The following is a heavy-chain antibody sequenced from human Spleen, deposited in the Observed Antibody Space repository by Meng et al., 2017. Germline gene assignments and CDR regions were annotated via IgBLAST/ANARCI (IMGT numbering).Heavy chain of an antibody. Sequence: VQLVQAGAGVKQPRASVKVSCKPSGYHFPDYWLHWVRRAPGQGLEWMGRIDPKSGDTHYAQRFQGRVTMTGDTSISTAYMELSGLRPDDTAMYYCARDEDISAAGKLFGDYWGQGTLVTVSS. CDR1: GYHFPDYW. D-gene: IGHD6-13*01. V-gene: IGHV1-2*06. J-gene: IGHJ4*02. CDR2: IDPKSGDT. CDR3: ARDEDISAAGKLFGDY.